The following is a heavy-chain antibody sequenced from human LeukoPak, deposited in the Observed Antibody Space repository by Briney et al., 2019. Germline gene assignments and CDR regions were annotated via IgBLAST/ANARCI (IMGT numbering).Heavy chain of an antibody. CDR2: IIPIFGTA. CDR3: ARVGQYYYDSSGYDNWFDP. J-gene: IGHJ5*02. Sequence: SVKVSCKASGGTFSSYAISWVRQAPGQGLEWMGGIIPIFGTANYAQKFQGRVTITTDETTSTAYMELSSLRSEDTAVYYCARVGQYYYDSSGYDNWFDPWGQGTLVTVSS. CDR1: GGTFSSYA. V-gene: IGHV1-69*05. D-gene: IGHD3-22*01.